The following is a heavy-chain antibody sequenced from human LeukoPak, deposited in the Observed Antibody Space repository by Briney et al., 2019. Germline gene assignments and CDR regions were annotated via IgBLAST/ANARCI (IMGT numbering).Heavy chain of an antibody. J-gene: IGHJ3*02. Sequence: QSGGSLRLSCAASGFTFSRYWMHWVRQAPGKGLVWVSRINIEGTSTSYADSVKGRFTITRDNAKNTLYLQMNSLRAEDTAVYYCARDQSRNTNAFDIWSQGTMVTVSS. CDR2: INIEGTST. D-gene: IGHD1-1*01. CDR1: GFTFSRYW. CDR3: ARDQSRNTNAFDI. V-gene: IGHV3-74*01.